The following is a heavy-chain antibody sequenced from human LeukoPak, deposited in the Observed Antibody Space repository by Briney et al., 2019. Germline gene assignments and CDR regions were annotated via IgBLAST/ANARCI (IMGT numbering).Heavy chain of an antibody. CDR3: ARGGEDYYFDF. V-gene: IGHV1-3*01. J-gene: IGHJ4*02. CDR2: INADNGNT. Sequence: GASVKVSCKASGYTFISYAMHWVRQAPGQSLEWMGWINADNGNTKYSQNFQGRVTITRDTSATTAYMELSSLRSEDTAVYYCARGGEDYYFDFWGQGTLVTVSS. D-gene: IGHD4-17*01. CDR1: GYTFISYA.